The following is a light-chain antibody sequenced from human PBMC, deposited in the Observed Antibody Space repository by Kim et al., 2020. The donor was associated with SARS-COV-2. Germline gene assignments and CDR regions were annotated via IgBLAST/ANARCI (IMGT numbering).Light chain of an antibody. CDR2: KAS. Sequence: DIQMTQSPSTLSASVGDRVTITCRASQSISSWLAWYQQKPGKAPKLLIYKASSLESGVPSRFSGSGSGTEFTLTISSLQPDDFATYYCEQYNSYAYTFGQGTKVEI. J-gene: IGKJ2*01. CDR1: QSISSW. CDR3: EQYNSYAYT. V-gene: IGKV1-5*03.